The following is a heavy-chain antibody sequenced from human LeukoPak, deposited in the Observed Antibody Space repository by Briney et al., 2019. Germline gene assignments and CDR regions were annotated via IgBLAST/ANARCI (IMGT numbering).Heavy chain of an antibody. J-gene: IGHJ2*01. V-gene: IGHV4-39*07. Sequence: ASETLSLTCTVSGGSISSSGYYWGWVRQPPGKGLEWIASISYFGSTHYNPSLKSRGSISVDTSKNQFSLKLSSVTAADTAVYYCASQNSSSWYRYFDLWGRGTLVTVSS. CDR3: ASQNSSSWYRYFDL. CDR1: GGSISSSGYY. CDR2: ISYFGST. D-gene: IGHD6-13*01.